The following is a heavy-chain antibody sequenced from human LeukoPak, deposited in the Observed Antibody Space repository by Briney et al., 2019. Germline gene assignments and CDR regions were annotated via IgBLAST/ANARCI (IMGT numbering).Heavy chain of an antibody. J-gene: IGHJ3*02. CDR2: IYYSGTT. Sequence: KSSETLTLTCTVSGGSLSRYSWSWIRPPPAEGLAWVGYIYYSGTTNYNPSLQRRAAIPVDTSKNQYSLKLSTVTAADTAVYYSARDVPPFSAGTTRRDGFDIWGQGTMVTVSS. CDR3: ARDVPPFSAGTTRRDGFDI. V-gene: IGHV4-59*01. D-gene: IGHD1-1*01. CDR1: GGSLSRYS.